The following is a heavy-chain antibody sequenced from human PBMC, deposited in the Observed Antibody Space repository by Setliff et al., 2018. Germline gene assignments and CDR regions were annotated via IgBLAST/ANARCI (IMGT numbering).Heavy chain of an antibody. CDR2: TQFDGNDR. D-gene: IGHD3-16*02. V-gene: IGHV3-30*02. J-gene: IGHJ3*02. CDR3: ARQPSKYDHFWGTYRLDAFDI. CDR1: GFSFSNYA. Sequence: AGGSLRLSCAASGFSFSNYAMHWVRQAPGRGLEWVAFTQFDGNDRYFADSVKGRFTISRDNSKYTLYLQMNSLRAEDTAVYYCARQPSKYDHFWGTYRLDAFDIWGQGTMVTVSS.